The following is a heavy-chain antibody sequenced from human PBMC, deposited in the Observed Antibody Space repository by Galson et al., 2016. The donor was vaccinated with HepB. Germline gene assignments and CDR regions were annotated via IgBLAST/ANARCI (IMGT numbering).Heavy chain of an antibody. CDR2: ISRTGETL. J-gene: IGHJ4*02. V-gene: IGHV3-48*02. D-gene: IGHD3-16*01. Sequence: SLRLSCAASGFSFSSYNMDWVRRAPGKGLEWVSYISRTGETLYYADSVKSRFTISRDNAKNLLYLQMNSLRDEDTAVYYCARDRRHNYAFFDSWGQGTPITVSS. CDR3: ARDRRHNYAFFDS. CDR1: GFSFSSYN.